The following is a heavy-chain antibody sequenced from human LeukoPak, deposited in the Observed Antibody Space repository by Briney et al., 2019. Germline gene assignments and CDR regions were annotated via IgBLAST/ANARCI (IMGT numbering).Heavy chain of an antibody. Sequence: GESLKISCKGSGYSFTSYWIGWVRQMPGKGLEWMGIIYPGDSDTRYSPSFQGQVTISADKSISTAYLQWSSLKASDTAMYYCARPGAYCGDDCTVWAFDIWGQGTMVTVSS. J-gene: IGHJ3*02. CDR3: ARPGAYCGDDCTVWAFDI. CDR1: GYSFTSYW. V-gene: IGHV5-51*01. CDR2: IYPGDSDT. D-gene: IGHD2-21*02.